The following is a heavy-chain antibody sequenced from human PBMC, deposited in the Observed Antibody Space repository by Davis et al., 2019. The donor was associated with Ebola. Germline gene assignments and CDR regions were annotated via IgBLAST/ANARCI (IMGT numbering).Heavy chain of an antibody. J-gene: IGHJ3*02. CDR1: GFSFSDYY. CDR2: ITYSGDNE. Sequence: GESLKISCGGSGFSFSDYYMSWVRQAPGKGLEWISYITYSGDNEAYADSVKGRFTISRNNAKNSVFLEMHSLRVEDTAIYYCARERAEYGDALDIWGQGTLVTVSA. V-gene: IGHV3-11*01. D-gene: IGHD1-14*01. CDR3: ARERAEYGDALDI.